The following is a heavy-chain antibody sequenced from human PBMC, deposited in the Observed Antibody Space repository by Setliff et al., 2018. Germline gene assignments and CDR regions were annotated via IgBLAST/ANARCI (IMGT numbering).Heavy chain of an antibody. CDR1: GFTVSVNY. CDR2: IYSSGDT. J-gene: IGHJ4*02. Sequence: PGGSLRLSCAASGFTVSVNYMSWVRQAPGQGLEWVSVIYSSGDTYTADSVRGRFIISRDNSKNMVYLQMNSLRSEDKALYFCARSGDPKSAFERYLFDWVQGTLVTVSS. D-gene: IGHD1-1*01. CDR3: ARSGDPKSAFERYLFD. V-gene: IGHV3-66*02.